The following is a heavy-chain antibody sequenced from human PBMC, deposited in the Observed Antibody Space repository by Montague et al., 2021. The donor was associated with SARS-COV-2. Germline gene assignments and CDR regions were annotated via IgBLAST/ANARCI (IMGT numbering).Heavy chain of an antibody. V-gene: IGHV6-1*01. CDR3: ARDLKPPGDILTGYLPYYYYMDV. CDR1: GDSVSSNIAA. CDR2: TYYRSKWYN. Sequence: CAISGDSVSSNIAAWNWIRQSPSRGLEWLGRTYYRSKWYNDYAVSVKSRITINPDTSKNQFSLQLNSVTPEDTTVYYCARDLKPPGDILTGYLPYYYYMDVWGEGTTVTVSS. D-gene: IGHD3-9*01. J-gene: IGHJ6*03.